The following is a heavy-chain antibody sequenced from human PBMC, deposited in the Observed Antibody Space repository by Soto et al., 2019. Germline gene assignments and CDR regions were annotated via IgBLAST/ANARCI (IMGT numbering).Heavy chain of an antibody. V-gene: IGHV1-69*02. CDR2: IIPILGIA. Sequence: QVQLVQSGAEVKKPGSSVKVSCKASGGTFSSYTISWVRQAPGQGLEWMGRIIPILGIANYAQKFQGRVTITSDKATSTAYMELSSLRSEDTAVYYCARLWFGVLTDWGQGTLVTVSS. CDR3: ARLWFGVLTD. CDR1: GGTFSSYT. J-gene: IGHJ4*02. D-gene: IGHD3-10*01.